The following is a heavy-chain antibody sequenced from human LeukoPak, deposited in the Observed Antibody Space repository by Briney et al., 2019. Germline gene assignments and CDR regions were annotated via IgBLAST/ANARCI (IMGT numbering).Heavy chain of an antibody. J-gene: IGHJ4*02. D-gene: IGHD3-10*01. CDR3: ARLGSSIFGIDY. CDR2: IYTSGST. CDR1: GGSISSGSYY. Sequence: SETLSLTCTVSGGSISSGSYYWSWIRQPAGKGLEWIGRIYTSGSTNYNPSLKSRVTISVDTSKNQFSLKLSSVTAADTAVYYCARLGSSIFGIDYWGQGTLVTVSS. V-gene: IGHV4-61*02.